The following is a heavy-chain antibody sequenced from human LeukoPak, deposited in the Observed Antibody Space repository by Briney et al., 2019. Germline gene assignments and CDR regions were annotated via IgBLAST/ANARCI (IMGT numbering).Heavy chain of an antibody. CDR2: ISGSGGST. J-gene: IGHJ5*02. CDR1: GFTFSSYA. V-gene: IGHV3-23*01. Sequence: PGGSLRLSCAASGFTFSSYALSWVRQAPGKGLEWVSAISGSGGSTYYADSVKGRFTISRDNSKNTLYLQMNSLRAEDTAVYYCAKPSLRDAPQPIPPPWFDPWGQGTLVTVSS. CDR3: AKPSLRDAPQPIPPPWFDP. D-gene: IGHD3-16*01.